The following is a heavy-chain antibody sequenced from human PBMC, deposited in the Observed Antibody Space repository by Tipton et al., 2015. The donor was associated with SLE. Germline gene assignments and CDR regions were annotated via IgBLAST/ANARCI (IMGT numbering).Heavy chain of an antibody. CDR1: GGSISSYY. V-gene: IGHV4-59*01. D-gene: IGHD5-12*01. CDR3: AGGLYIGYDFGNLDAFDI. Sequence: TLSLTCTVSGGSISSYYWSWIRQPPGKGLEWIGYIYYSGSTNYNPSLKSRVTISVDTSKNQFSLKLSSVTAADAAVYYCAGGLYIGYDFGNLDAFDIWGQGTMVTVPS. CDR2: IYYSGST. J-gene: IGHJ3*02.